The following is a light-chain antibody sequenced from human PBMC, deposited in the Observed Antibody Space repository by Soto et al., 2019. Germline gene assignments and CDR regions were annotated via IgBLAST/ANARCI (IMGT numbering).Light chain of an antibody. V-gene: IGLV1-44*01. CDR2: SNN. CDR1: SSNIGRDT. Sequence: QAVVTQPPSASGTPGQRVTISCSGSSSNIGRDTVNWYQQLPGTAPKLLIYSNNRRPSGVPDRFSGSKSGTSASLAISGLQSEDEADYYCASWDGSLNGWVFGGGTKLTVL. J-gene: IGLJ3*02. CDR3: ASWDGSLNGWV.